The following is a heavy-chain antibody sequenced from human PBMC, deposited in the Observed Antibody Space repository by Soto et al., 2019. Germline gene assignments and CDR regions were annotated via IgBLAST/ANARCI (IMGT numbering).Heavy chain of an antibody. Sequence: QVQLVESGGGVVQPGRSLRLSCAASGFTFSSYAMHWVRQAPGKGLEWVAVISYDGSNKYYADSVKGRFTISRDNSKNTLYLQMNRLRAEDTAVYYCARDKGYSRGWYGGVGEYWGQGTLVTVSS. CDR2: ISYDGSNK. D-gene: IGHD6-19*01. J-gene: IGHJ4*02. CDR3: ARDKGYSRGWYGGVGEY. CDR1: GFTFSSYA. V-gene: IGHV3-30-3*01.